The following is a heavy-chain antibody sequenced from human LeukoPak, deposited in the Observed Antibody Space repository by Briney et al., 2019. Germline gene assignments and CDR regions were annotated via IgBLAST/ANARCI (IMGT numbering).Heavy chain of an antibody. V-gene: IGHV3-23*01. CDR2: ISVSGDRT. J-gene: IGHJ3*02. CDR1: GFNFSSYA. CDR3: ARVGDIVVVPAAPGFDI. D-gene: IGHD2-2*01. Sequence: GGSLRLSCAASGFNFSSYAMTWVRQAPGKGLEWLSVISVSGDRTYYADSVKGRFTISRDNSKNSLYLQMNSLRAEDTAVYYCARVGDIVVVPAAPGFDIWGQGTMVTVSS.